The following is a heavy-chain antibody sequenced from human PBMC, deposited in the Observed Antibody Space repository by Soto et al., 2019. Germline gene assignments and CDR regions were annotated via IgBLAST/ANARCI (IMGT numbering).Heavy chain of an antibody. CDR2: IHSDGRT. J-gene: IGHJ4*02. CDR1: GGSLSNFY. V-gene: IGHV4-4*08. D-gene: IGHD6-13*01. Sequence: SXTLCLTCTVSGGSLSNFYWNWIRQPPVKGLEWIGFIHSDGRTIFNPSLRGRVTMSVDTSKNQFSLRLSSVTVADTAVYYCARDFKRYSSPPGPLEYWGLGTLVTVSS. CDR3: ARDFKRYSSPPGPLEY.